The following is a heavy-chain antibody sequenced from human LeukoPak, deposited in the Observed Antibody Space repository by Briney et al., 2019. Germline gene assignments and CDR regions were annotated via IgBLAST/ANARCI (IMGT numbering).Heavy chain of an antibody. D-gene: IGHD3-16*01. Sequence: PGGSLRLSCAASGFTFTTDWMSWAREAPGKGLDGVANVYQDGSEKNYVVSVNGRFTISRDNDKHSLFLQMNSLRAEDTAVYYCARATGGRWFDYWGQGTLVTVSS. J-gene: IGHJ4*02. V-gene: IGHV3-7*02. CDR2: VYQDGSEK. CDR1: GFTFTTDW. CDR3: ARATGGRWFDY.